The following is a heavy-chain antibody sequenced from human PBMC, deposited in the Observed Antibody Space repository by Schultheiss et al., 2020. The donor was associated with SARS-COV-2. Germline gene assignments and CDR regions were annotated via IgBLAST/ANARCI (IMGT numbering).Heavy chain of an antibody. V-gene: IGHV4-59*12. CDR2: IYYSGST. CDR3: ARSGFNWFDP. Sequence: SETLSLTCAVYGGSFSGYYWSWIRQPPGKGLEWIGYIYYSGSTNYNPSLKSRVTISVDTSKNQFSLKVTSVTAADTAVYYCARSGFNWFDPWGQGTLVTVSS. CDR1: GGSFSGYY. D-gene: IGHD7-27*01. J-gene: IGHJ5*02.